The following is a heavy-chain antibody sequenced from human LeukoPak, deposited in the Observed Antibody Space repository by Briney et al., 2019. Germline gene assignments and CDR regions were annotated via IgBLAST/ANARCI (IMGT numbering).Heavy chain of an antibody. J-gene: IGHJ4*02. D-gene: IGHD3-3*01. CDR2: INAGNGHT. CDR3: ARGIWSRTVSSYYFDC. Sequence: ASVKVSCKASGGTFSSYAISWVRQAPGQRLEWMGWINAGNGHTRYSQRFQGRVTITRDTSASTVYMEVTSLRFEDTAVYYCARGIWSRTVSSYYFDCWGQGILVTVSS. CDR1: GGTFSSYA. V-gene: IGHV1-3*01.